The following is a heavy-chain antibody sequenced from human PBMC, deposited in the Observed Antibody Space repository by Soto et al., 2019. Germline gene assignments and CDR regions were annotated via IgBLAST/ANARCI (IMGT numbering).Heavy chain of an antibody. V-gene: IGHV4-39*01. Sequence: PSETLSLPCTVSGGPISSSSYYWGWTRKPPGKGLGWIGRSYYSGSTYYNPSLKIVVTIAVDTSKNQFSLKLISVTAADTAVYYCERVNLAEDYGADYWGKGSLVT. J-gene: IGHJ4*02. D-gene: IGHD4-17*01. CDR2: SYYSGST. CDR3: ERVNLAEDYGADY. CDR1: GGPISSSSYY.